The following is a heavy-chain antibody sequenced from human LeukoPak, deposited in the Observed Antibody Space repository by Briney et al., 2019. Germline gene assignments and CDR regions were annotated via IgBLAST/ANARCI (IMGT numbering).Heavy chain of an antibody. V-gene: IGHV3-21*01. J-gene: IGHJ4*02. CDR2: ISSSSSYI. CDR3: ARGGFMVRGVSPFDY. CDR1: GFTFSSYS. Sequence: GGSLRLSCAASGFTFSSYSMNWVRQAPGKGLEWVSSISSSSSYIYYADSVKGRFTISRDNAKNSLYLQMNSLRAEDTAVYYCARGGFMVRGVSPFDYWGQGTLVTVPS. D-gene: IGHD3-10*01.